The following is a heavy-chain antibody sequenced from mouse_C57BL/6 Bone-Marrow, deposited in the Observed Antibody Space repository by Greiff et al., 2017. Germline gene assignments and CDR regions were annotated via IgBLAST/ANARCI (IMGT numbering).Heavy chain of an antibody. D-gene: IGHD2-1*01. J-gene: IGHJ3*01. V-gene: IGHV3-6*01. CDR2: ISYDGSN. CDR1: GYSITSGYY. CDR3: AIYYGNFFAY. Sequence: DVQLQESGPGLVKPSQSLSLTCSVTGYSITSGYYWNWIRQFPGNKLEWMGYISYDGSNNYNPSLTNRISITRDTSKNQFFLKLNSVTTEDTATYYCAIYYGNFFAYWGQGTLVTVSA.